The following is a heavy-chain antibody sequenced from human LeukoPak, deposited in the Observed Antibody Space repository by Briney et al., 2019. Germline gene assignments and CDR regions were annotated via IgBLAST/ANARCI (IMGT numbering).Heavy chain of an antibody. V-gene: IGHV3-15*01. CDR1: GFTSSNAW. J-gene: IGHJ6*04. D-gene: IGHD2-2*01. CDR2: IKSKTDGGTT. Sequence: GSLRLSCAASGFTSSNAWMSWVRQAPGRGLEWVGRIKSKTDGGTTDYAAPVKGRFTISRDDSKNTLYLQMNSLKTEDTAVYYCTTDCSSTSCNYYYYGMDVWGKGTTVTVSS. CDR3: TTDCSSTSCNYYYYGMDV.